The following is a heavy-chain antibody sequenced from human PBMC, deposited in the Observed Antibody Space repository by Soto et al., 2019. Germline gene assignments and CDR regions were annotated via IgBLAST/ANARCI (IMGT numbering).Heavy chain of an antibody. D-gene: IGHD2-15*01. CDR2: IIPIFVTA. V-gene: IGHV1-69*06. Sequence: QVQLVQSGAEVKKPGSSVKVSCKASGGTFSSYAISWVRQAPGQGLEWMGGIIPIFVTANYAQKFQGRVTITADKFTSTAYMELSSLRSEDTAVYYCAIGTIGYCSGGSCYSPDYWGQGTLGTVSS. J-gene: IGHJ4*02. CDR1: GGTFSSYA. CDR3: AIGTIGYCSGGSCYSPDY.